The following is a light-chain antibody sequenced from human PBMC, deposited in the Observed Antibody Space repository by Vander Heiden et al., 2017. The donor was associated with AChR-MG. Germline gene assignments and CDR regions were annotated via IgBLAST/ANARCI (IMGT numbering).Light chain of an antibody. V-gene: IGLV7-43*01. CDR1: TGAVTSAYY. CDR2: SAS. CDR3: LLYYGGAHLRV. J-gene: IGLJ2*01. Sequence: QTVVTPEPSLTVSPGGTVTLTCASSTGAVTSAYYPNWFQQKPGQAPRALSYSASNKHSWTPARFSGSLLGGKAALTLSGVQPEDEAEYYCLLYYGGAHLRVFGGGTKLT.